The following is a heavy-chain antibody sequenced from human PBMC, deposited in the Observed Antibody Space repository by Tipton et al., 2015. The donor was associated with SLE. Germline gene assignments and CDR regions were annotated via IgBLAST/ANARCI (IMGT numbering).Heavy chain of an antibody. CDR3: ASEQLWDAFDT. CDR1: GGSISSSSYY. CDR2: IYYSGST. Sequence: TLSLTCTVSGGSISSSSYYWGWIRQPPGKGLEWIGSIYYSGSTYYNPSLKSRVTISVDTSKNQFSLKLSSVTAADTAVYYCASEQLWDAFDTWGQGTMVTVSS. J-gene: IGHJ3*02. V-gene: IGHV4-39*07. D-gene: IGHD6-13*01.